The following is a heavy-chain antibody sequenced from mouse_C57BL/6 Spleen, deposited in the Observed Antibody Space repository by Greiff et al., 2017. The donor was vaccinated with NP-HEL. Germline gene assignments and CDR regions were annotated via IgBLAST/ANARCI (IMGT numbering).Heavy chain of an antibody. CDR3: ARKFITTVVATPYAMDY. J-gene: IGHJ4*01. D-gene: IGHD1-1*01. CDR2: ISSGSSTI. Sequence: DVMLVESGGGLVKPGGSLKLSCAASGFTFSDYGMHWVRQAPEKGLEWVAYISSGSSTIYYADTVKGRFTISRDNAKNTLFLQMTSLRSEDTAMYYCARKFITTVVATPYAMDYWGQGTSVTVSS. V-gene: IGHV5-17*01. CDR1: GFTFSDYG.